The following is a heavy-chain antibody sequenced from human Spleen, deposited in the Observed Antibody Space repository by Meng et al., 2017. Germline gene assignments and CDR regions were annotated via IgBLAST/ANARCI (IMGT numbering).Heavy chain of an antibody. CDR1: GFTFSSYS. Sequence: GESLKISCAASGFTFSSYSMNWVRQAPGKGLEWVSSISSSSSYIYYADSVKGRFTISRDNAKNSLYLQMNSLRPEDTALYFCAKDLVSYLSPGFDYWGQGTLVTVSS. D-gene: IGHD2-8*01. J-gene: IGHJ4*02. V-gene: IGHV3-21*04. CDR2: ISSSSSYI. CDR3: AKDLVSYLSPGFDY.